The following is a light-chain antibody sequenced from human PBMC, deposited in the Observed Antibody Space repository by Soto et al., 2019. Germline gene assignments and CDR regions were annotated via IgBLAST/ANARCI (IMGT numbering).Light chain of an antibody. J-gene: IGKJ1*01. CDR1: ESLTTD. CDR2: GAY. CDR3: QQYGSSPTWT. Sequence: EIVLTQSPGTLSLSPGERATLSCRASESLTTDLAWYQQKPGQAPRLLIYGAYSRATGIPARFSGSGSGTDFTLTISRLEPEDVAVYYCQQYGSSPTWTFGQGTKVDIK. V-gene: IGKV3-20*01.